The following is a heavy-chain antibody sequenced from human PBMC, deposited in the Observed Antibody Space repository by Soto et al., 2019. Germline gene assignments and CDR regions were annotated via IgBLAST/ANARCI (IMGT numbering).Heavy chain of an antibody. Sequence: QVQLVQSGAEVKKPGSSVKVSCKASGGTFSSYSINWVRQAPGQGLEWMGEIIPIFGTATYAQKFQGSVTITADESTSTAYMELSSLRSEDAAVYFCARDGGRHSGGIDYWGQGTLVTVSS. CDR1: GGTFSSYS. CDR3: ARDGGRHSGGIDY. V-gene: IGHV1-69*01. CDR2: IIPIFGTA. D-gene: IGHD1-26*01. J-gene: IGHJ4*02.